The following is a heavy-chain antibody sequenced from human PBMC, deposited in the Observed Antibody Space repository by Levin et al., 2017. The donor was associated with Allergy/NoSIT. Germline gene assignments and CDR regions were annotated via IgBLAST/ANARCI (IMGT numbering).Heavy chain of an antibody. Sequence: PSETLSLTCTVSGGSISSYYWSWIRQPPGKGLEWIGYIYYSGSTNYNPSLKSRVTISVDTSKNQFSLKLSSVTAADTAVYYCARGVQGVIIRADYYYYYYMDVWGKGTTVTVSS. D-gene: IGHD3-10*01. CDR1: GGSISSYY. J-gene: IGHJ6*03. V-gene: IGHV4-59*01. CDR3: ARGVQGVIIRADYYYYYYMDV. CDR2: IYYSGST.